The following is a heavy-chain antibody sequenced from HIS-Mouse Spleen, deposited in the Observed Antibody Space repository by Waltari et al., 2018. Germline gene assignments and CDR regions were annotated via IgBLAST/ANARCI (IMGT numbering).Heavy chain of an antibody. CDR2: IYSSGGT. J-gene: IGHJ2*01. D-gene: IGHD6-13*01. CDR3: AREIPYSSSWYDWYFDL. V-gene: IGHV4-39*07. Sequence: QLQLQESGPGLVKPSETLSLTCTVSGGSISSSSYYWGWIRQPPGKGLEWIGSIYSSGGTHSTPSLKSRVTISVDTSKNQFSLKLSSVTAADTAVYYCAREIPYSSSWYDWYFDLWGRGTLVTVSS. CDR1: GGSISSSSYY.